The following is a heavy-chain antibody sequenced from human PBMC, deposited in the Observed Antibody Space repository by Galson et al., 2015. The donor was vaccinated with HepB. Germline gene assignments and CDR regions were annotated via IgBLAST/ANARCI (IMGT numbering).Heavy chain of an antibody. D-gene: IGHD3-16*02. CDR2: ISWNSGSI. J-gene: IGHJ3*02. V-gene: IGHV3-9*01. CDR1: GFTFDDYA. Sequence: SLRLSCAASGFTFDDYAMHWVRQAPGKGLEWVSGISWNSGSIGYADSVKGRFTISRDNAKNSLYLQMNSLRAEDTALYYCAKSHLGELSAEAFDIWGQGTMVTVSS. CDR3: AKSHLGELSAEAFDI.